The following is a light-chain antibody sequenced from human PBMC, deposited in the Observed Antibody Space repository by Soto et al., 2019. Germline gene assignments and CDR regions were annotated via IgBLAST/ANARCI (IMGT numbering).Light chain of an antibody. CDR2: GAS. J-gene: IGKJ1*01. Sequence: EIVWTQCAGTLSLSTGEGATLSSRASQSVSSSYLAWYQQKPGQAPRLLIYGASSRATGIPDRFSGSGSGTDFTLTISRLEPEDFAVYYCQQYGSSQWTSGQGTKVDI. V-gene: IGKV3-20*01. CDR3: QQYGSSQWT. CDR1: QSVSSSY.